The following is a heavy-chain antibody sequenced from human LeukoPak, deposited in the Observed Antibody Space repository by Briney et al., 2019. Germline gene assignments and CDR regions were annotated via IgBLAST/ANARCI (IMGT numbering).Heavy chain of an antibody. D-gene: IGHD3-9*01. V-gene: IGHV1-24*01. CDR3: ATERQSARRGEYYDILTGYSKRRWFDP. CDR2: FDPEDGET. CDR1: GYTLTELS. Sequence: ASVKVSCKVSGYTLTELSMHWVRQAPGKGREGMGGFDPEDGETIYAQKFQGRVTMTEDTSTDTAYMELSSLRSEDTAVYYCATERQSARRGEYYDILTGYSKRRWFDPWGQGTLVTVSS. J-gene: IGHJ5*02.